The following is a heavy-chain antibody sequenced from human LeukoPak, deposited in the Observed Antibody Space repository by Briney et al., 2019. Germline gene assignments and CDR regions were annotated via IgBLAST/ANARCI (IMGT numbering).Heavy chain of an antibody. Sequence: GASVKVSCKASGYTFTGYYMHWVRQAPGQGLEWMGRINPNSGGTNYAQKFQGRVTMTRDTSISTAYMELSRPRSDDTAVYYCVREVDTAMVYYFDYWGQGTLVTVSS. V-gene: IGHV1-2*06. CDR2: INPNSGGT. D-gene: IGHD5-18*01. CDR3: VREVDTAMVYYFDY. CDR1: GYTFTGYY. J-gene: IGHJ4*02.